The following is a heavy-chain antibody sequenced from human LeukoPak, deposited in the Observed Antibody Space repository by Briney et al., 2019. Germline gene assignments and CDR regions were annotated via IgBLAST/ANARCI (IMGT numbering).Heavy chain of an antibody. D-gene: IGHD2-2*02. Sequence: ASETLSLTCTVSGGSISSYYWSWIRQPPGKGLEWIGYIYYSGSTNYNPSLKSRVTISVVTSKNQFSLKLSSVTAADTAVYYCARVPLDIVVVPAAIIGHYYYMDVWGKGTTVTVSS. J-gene: IGHJ6*03. CDR1: GGSISSYY. V-gene: IGHV4-59*01. CDR2: IYYSGST. CDR3: ARVPLDIVVVPAAIIGHYYYMDV.